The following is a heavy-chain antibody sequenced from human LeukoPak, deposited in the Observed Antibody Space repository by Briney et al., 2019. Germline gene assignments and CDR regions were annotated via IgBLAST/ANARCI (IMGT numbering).Heavy chain of an antibody. CDR2: IYHSGST. Sequence: PSETLSLTCTVSGYSISSGYYWGWIRQPPGKGLEWIGSIYHSGSTYYNPSLKSRVTISVDTSKNQFSLRLSSVTAADTAVYYCARDVRDSSGFYLRAFDYWGQGTLVTVSS. J-gene: IGHJ4*02. D-gene: IGHD3-22*01. CDR3: ARDVRDSSGFYLRAFDY. V-gene: IGHV4-38-2*02. CDR1: GYSISSGYY.